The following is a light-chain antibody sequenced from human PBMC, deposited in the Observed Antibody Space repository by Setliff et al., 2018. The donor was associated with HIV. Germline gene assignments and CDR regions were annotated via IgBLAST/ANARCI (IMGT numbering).Light chain of an antibody. V-gene: IGKV2-28*01. Sequence: DIVMTQSPLSLPVTPGEPASISCRSSQSLLHNNGNTYLDWYLQKPGQSPQLLIYMASNQASGVPDRFSGSGSGTDFTLKISRVEAEDVGVYYCMQALQSPRTFGQGTKV. CDR2: MAS. J-gene: IGKJ1*01. CDR1: QSLLHNNGNTY. CDR3: MQALQSPRT.